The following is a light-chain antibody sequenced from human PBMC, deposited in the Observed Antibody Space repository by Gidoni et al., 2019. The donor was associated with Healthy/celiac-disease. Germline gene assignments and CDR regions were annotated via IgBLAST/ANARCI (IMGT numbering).Light chain of an antibody. J-gene: IGKJ3*01. V-gene: IGKV3-20*01. CDR2: GAS. Sequence: ELVLTQPPRTLSLSPGESATLSCRASQSVSSSYLAWYQQKPGQAPRRLIYGASSRATGIPDRFSGSGSGTDFTLTISRLEPEDFAVYYCQQYGSSPLTFGPETKVDIK. CDR1: QSVSSSY. CDR3: QQYGSSPLT.